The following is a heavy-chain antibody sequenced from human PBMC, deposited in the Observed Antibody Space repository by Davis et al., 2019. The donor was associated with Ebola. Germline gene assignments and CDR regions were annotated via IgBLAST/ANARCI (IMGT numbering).Heavy chain of an antibody. V-gene: IGHV3-9*01. Sequence: GGSLRLSCAASGFTFDDYAMHWVRQAPGKGLEWVSGISWNSGSIGYADSVTGRFTFSRDNSKNSLYLQMNSLRSEDTAFYYCAKSRGYADPYFDYWGQGTLVTVSS. CDR3: AKSRGYADPYFDY. CDR2: ISWNSGSI. J-gene: IGHJ4*02. CDR1: GFTFDDYA. D-gene: IGHD4-17*01.